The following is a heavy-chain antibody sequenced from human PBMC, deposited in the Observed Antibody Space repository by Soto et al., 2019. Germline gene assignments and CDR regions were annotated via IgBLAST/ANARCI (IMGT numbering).Heavy chain of an antibody. V-gene: IGHV4-30-2*01. CDR1: GGSISSGGYS. CDR2: IYHSGST. J-gene: IGHJ5*02. Sequence: QLQLQESGSGLVKPSRTLSLTCAVSGGSISSGGYSWSWIRQPPGKGLECIGYIYHSGSTYYNPSLKSRVTISVDRSKNQFSLKLSSVTAADTAVYYCASRPPYYYGSGSYGFDPWGQGTLVTVSS. D-gene: IGHD3-10*01. CDR3: ASRPPYYYGSGSYGFDP.